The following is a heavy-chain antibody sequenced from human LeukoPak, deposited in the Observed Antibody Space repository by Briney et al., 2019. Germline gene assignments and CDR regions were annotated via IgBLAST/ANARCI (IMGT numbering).Heavy chain of an antibody. CDR1: GYTFTSYG. V-gene: IGHV1-18*01. CDR3: ARETYYYDSSGYYVPLSEYDY. J-gene: IGHJ4*02. Sequence: ASVKVSCTASGYTFTSYGISWVRQAPGQGLEWMGWISAYNGNTNYAQKLQGRVTMTTDTSTSTAYMELRSLRSDDTAVYYCARETYYYDSSGYYVPLSEYDYWGQGTLVTVSS. D-gene: IGHD3-22*01. CDR2: ISAYNGNT.